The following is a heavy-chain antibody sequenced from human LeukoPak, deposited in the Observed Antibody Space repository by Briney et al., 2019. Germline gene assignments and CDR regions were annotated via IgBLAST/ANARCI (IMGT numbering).Heavy chain of an antibody. CDR2: IYTSGST. J-gene: IGHJ3*02. V-gene: IGHV4-61*02. CDR1: GGSISSGSCY. Sequence: SQTLSLTCTVSGGSISSGSCYWSWIRQPAGKGLEWIGRIYTSGSTNYNPSLKSRVTISVDTSKNQFSLKLSSVTAADTAVYYCARDRSDYVWGSNDAFDIWGQGTMVTVSS. CDR3: ARDRSDYVWGSNDAFDI. D-gene: IGHD3-16*01.